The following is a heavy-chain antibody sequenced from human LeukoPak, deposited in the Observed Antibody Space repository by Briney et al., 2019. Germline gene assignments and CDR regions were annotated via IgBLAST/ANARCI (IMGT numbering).Heavy chain of an antibody. CDR2: INHSGST. V-gene: IGHV4-34*01. CDR1: GGSFSGYY. Sequence: SETLSLTCAVYGGSFSGYYWSWIRQPPGKGLEWIGEINHSGSTNYNPSLKSRVTISVDTSKNQFSLKLSSVTAADTAVYYCARDGYCSGGSCWAYAFDIWGQGTMVTVSS. D-gene: IGHD2-15*01. J-gene: IGHJ3*02. CDR3: ARDGYCSGGSCWAYAFDI.